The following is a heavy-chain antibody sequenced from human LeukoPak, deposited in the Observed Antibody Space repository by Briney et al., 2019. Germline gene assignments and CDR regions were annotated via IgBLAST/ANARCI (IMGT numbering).Heavy chain of an antibody. J-gene: IGHJ4*02. Sequence: PSETLSLTCTVSGGSMSSFYWSWIRQPPGKGLEWIGYIYYSGGTNYNPSLKSRLTISVDTSKNQFSLRLSSVTAADTAVYYCAKTYGHGYSSDWGQGTLVTVSS. V-gene: IGHV4-59*01. CDR2: IYYSGGT. CDR3: AKTYGHGYSSD. D-gene: IGHD5-24*01. CDR1: GGSMSSFY.